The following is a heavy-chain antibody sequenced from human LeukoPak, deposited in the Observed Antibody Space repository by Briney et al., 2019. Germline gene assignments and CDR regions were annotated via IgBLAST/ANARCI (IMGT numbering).Heavy chain of an antibody. CDR1: GYSFTSYW. D-gene: IGHD1-1*01. J-gene: IGHJ4*02. Sequence: GESLKISCKGSGYSFTSYWIAWVRQMPGKGLEWMGIMYPGDSDTRYSPSFAGQVTISADKSISTAYLQWSSLQASDTAVYYCARRYNWSDYYFDYWGQGTLVIVSS. CDR2: MYPGDSDT. CDR3: ARRYNWSDYYFDY. V-gene: IGHV5-51*01.